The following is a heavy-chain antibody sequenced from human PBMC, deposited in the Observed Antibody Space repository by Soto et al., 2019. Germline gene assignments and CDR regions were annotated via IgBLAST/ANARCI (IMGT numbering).Heavy chain of an antibody. V-gene: IGHV3-23*01. CDR1: GFTFSSDA. CDR3: AKAPPTFGGVSVAALIEY. CDR2: ISGSGGST. D-gene: IGHD3-16*02. J-gene: IGHJ4*02. Sequence: SGGSLRLSCAAAGFTFSSDAMSWVRQAPGKGLEWVSAISGSGGSTYYADPVKGRFPVAREKAKWAVYLRMNSLRAEETAVYYCAKAPPTFGGVSVAALIEYWGQGALVTVSS.